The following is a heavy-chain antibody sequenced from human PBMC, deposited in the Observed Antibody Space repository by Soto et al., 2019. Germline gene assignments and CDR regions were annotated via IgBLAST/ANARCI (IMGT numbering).Heavy chain of an antibody. J-gene: IGHJ6*02. V-gene: IGHV1-69*12. CDR2: IIPIFGTA. D-gene: IGHD3-10*01. CDR3: ARAPPSLWFGEFSYYYYGMDV. CDR1: GGTFSSYA. Sequence: QVQLVQSGAEVKKPGSSVKVSSKASGGTFSSYAISWVRQAPGQGLEWMGGIIPIFGTANYAQKFQGRVTITADESTSTAYMELSSLRSEDTAVYYCARAPPSLWFGEFSYYYYGMDVWGQGTTVTVSS.